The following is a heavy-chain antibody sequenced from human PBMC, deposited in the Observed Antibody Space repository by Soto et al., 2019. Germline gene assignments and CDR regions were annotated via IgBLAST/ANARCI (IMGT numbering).Heavy chain of an antibody. Sequence: ASVKVSCKASGYTYTSYYMHWVRQAPGQGLEWMGIINPSGGSTSYAQKFQGRVTMTRDTSTSTVYMELNSLRAEDTAVYYCARLAVADYYFDYWGQGTLVTVSS. CDR2: INPSGGST. V-gene: IGHV1-46*01. J-gene: IGHJ4*02. D-gene: IGHD6-19*01. CDR1: GYTYTSYY. CDR3: ARLAVADYYFDY.